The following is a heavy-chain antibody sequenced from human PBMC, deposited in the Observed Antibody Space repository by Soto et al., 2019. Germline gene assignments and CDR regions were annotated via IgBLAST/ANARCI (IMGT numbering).Heavy chain of an antibody. J-gene: IGHJ4*02. CDR3: ASSGGSYRGDY. V-gene: IGHV1-69*02. Sequence: QVQLVQSGAEVKKPGSSVKVSCKASGGTFSSYTISWVRQAPGQGLEWMGRIIPILGIAIYAQKFQGRVTITADKSTSTAYMELSSLRSEDTAVYYCASSGGSYRGDYWGQGTLVTVSS. CDR2: IIPILGIA. D-gene: IGHD1-26*01. CDR1: GGTFSSYT.